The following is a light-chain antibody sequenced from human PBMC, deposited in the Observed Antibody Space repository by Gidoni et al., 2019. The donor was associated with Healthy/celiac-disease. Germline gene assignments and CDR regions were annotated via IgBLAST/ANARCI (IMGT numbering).Light chain of an antibody. CDR2: AAS. V-gene: IGKV1D-8*01. CDR3: QQYYSFPYT. J-gene: IGKJ2*01. CDR1: QGTSSY. Sequence: VICMTQSPSLLSASTGDRVTTSCRMSQGTSSYLAWYQQKPGKAPELLIYAASTLQSGVPSRFSGSGSGTDFTLTISCLQSEDFAAYYCQQYYSFPYTFGQGTKLEIK.